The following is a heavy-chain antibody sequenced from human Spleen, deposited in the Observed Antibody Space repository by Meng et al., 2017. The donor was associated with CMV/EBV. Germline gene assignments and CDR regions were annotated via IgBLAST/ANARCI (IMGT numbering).Heavy chain of an antibody. Sequence: GESLKISCAASGFTFNNYSMNWVRQAPGKGLEWVSTIYSGGSTYYADSVKGRFTISRDNSKNTLYLQMSSLRAEDTAVYYCARDLVSSVYTYGLDYWGQGTLVTVSS. CDR3: ARDLVSSVYTYGLDY. J-gene: IGHJ4*02. D-gene: IGHD5-18*01. CDR1: GFTFNNYS. CDR2: IYSGGST. V-gene: IGHV3-53*05.